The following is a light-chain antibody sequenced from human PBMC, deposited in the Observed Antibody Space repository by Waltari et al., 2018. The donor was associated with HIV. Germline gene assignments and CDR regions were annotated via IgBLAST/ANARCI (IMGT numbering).Light chain of an antibody. V-gene: IGKV1-39*01. J-gene: IGKJ3*01. CDR2: ATS. Sequence: DIQMTQSPSSLSASVGDRVTIACRASQSIATYLNSYHQKPGKAPKLVIYATSALQSGVPSRFSGSGSGTDFTLTIGSLQPEDFGTYYCQQSYSVPFTFGPGTKVDIK. CDR3: QQSYSVPFT. CDR1: QSIATY.